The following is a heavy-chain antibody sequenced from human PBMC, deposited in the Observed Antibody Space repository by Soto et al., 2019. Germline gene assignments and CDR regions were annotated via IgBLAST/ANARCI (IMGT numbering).Heavy chain of an antibody. CDR2: ISYDGSNK. J-gene: IGHJ6*02. CDR1: GFTFSSYG. V-gene: IGHV3-30*18. Sequence: GGSLRLSXAASGFTFSSYGMHWVRQAPGKGLEWVAVISYDGSNKYYADSVKGRFTISRDNSKNTLYLQMNSLRAEDTAVYYCAKGYGGSKPGLLDVWGQGTTVTVSS. D-gene: IGHD3-10*01. CDR3: AKGYGGSKPGLLDV.